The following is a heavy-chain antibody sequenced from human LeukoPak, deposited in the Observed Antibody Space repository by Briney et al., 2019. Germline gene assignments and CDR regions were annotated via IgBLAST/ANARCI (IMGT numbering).Heavy chain of an antibody. V-gene: IGHV2-5*01. CDR2: IYWNDDK. CDR1: GLSLSTSGGG. Sequence: SGPTLVKPTQTRTLTCTFSGLSLSTSGGGVGWIRQAPGKALGWLALIYWNDDKRYSPSLKRRLPITKDTSKYQVLLTLNNMDPVDTATYYCAHSQPDYYDSSGDFDPWGQGTLVTVSS. J-gene: IGHJ5*02. D-gene: IGHD3-22*01. CDR3: AHSQPDYYDSSGDFDP.